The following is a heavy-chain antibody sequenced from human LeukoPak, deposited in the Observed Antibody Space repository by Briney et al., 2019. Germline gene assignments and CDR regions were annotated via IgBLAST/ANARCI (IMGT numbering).Heavy chain of an antibody. Sequence: GGSLRLSCAASGFTFSNAWMSWVRQAPGKGLEWVCRIKSKTDGGTTDYAAPVKGRFTISRDDSKNTLYLQMNSLKTEDTAVYYCTTEIVLMVYAIWWGQGTLVTVSS. D-gene: IGHD2-8*01. V-gene: IGHV3-15*01. CDR1: GFTFSNAW. CDR3: TTEIVLMVYAIW. CDR2: IKSKTDGGTT. J-gene: IGHJ4*02.